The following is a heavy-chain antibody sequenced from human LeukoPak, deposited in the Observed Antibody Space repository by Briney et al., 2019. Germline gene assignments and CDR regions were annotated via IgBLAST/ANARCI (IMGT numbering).Heavy chain of an antibody. Sequence: SETLSLACTVSGGSISSGSYYWSWIRQPAGKGLEWIGRIYTSGSTNYNPSLKSRVTISVDTSKNQFSLKLSSVTAADTAVYYCARARGSSGWYLYYFDYWGQGTLVTVSS. D-gene: IGHD6-19*01. J-gene: IGHJ4*02. CDR3: ARARGSSGWYLYYFDY. V-gene: IGHV4-61*02. CDR1: GGSISSGSYY. CDR2: IYTSGST.